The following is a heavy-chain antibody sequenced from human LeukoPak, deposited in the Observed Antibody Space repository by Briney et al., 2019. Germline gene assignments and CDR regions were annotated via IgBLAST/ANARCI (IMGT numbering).Heavy chain of an antibody. CDR2: VYYNGVT. D-gene: IGHD4/OR15-4a*01. Sequence: SETLSLTSTVSGGSICTYYWSWIRQSPGKELEWIGYVYYNGVTDSNPSLKSRVSISPDTSKNQFSLKVTSVTAADTAVYYCARGRMPGAKEVVIWGQGTMVTVSA. CDR3: ARGRMPGAKEVVI. J-gene: IGHJ3*02. CDR1: GGSICTYY. V-gene: IGHV4-59*01.